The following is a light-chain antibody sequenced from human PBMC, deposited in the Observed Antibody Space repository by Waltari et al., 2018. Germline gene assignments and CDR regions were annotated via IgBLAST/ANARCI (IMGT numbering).Light chain of an antibody. V-gene: IGKV4-1*01. Sequence: DIVMTQSPDSLAVSLGERATINCKSSQNVLYRSNSKNYLAWNQEKPGQPPKVLIYWASTREYGVPDRFTGSGSGTNFTLTISSLQAEDVAVYYFQQYYDTPLTFGQGTKVEIK. CDR1: QNVLYRSNSKNY. J-gene: IGKJ1*01. CDR3: QQYYDTPLT. CDR2: WAS.